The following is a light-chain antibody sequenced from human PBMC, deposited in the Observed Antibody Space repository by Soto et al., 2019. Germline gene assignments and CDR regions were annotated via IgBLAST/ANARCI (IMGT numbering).Light chain of an antibody. CDR3: QQYDSSPLA. CDR1: QSVSSSY. J-gene: IGKJ4*01. Sequence: ELVLTQSPGTLSLSPGERATLSCRASQSVSSSYLAWYQQKPGQAPRLLIYGASSRATGIPDRFSGSGSGTDLTLTISRLEPEDFAVYYCQQYDSSPLAFGGGTKVDIK. V-gene: IGKV3-20*01. CDR2: GAS.